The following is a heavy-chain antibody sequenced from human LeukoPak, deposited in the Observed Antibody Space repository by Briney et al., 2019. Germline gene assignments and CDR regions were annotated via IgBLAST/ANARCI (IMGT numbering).Heavy chain of an antibody. CDR1: EFTHKY. D-gene: IGHD1-14*01. CDR2: IKQDGSDK. Sequence: PGGSLRLSCVASEFTHKYMSWVRQAPGKGLEWVANIKQDGSDKNYVDSVKGRFTISRDNTKNSVYLEMNSLKVEDTAVYYCAREFSWSGRDIWGQGTLVTVSS. V-gene: IGHV3-7*05. CDR3: AREFSWSGRDI. J-gene: IGHJ1*01.